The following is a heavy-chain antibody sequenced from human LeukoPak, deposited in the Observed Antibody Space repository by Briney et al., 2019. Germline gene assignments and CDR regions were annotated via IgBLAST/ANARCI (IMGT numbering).Heavy chain of an antibody. CDR3: ARLTYYDFWSGYNYAFDI. D-gene: IGHD3-3*01. CDR2: INPNSGGT. CDR1: GYTFTGYY. Sequence: ASVKVSCKASGYTFTGYYMHWVRQAPGQGLEWMGWINPNSGGTNYAQKFQGRVTMTRDTSISTAYMELSRLRSDDTAMYYCARLTYYDFWSGYNYAFDIWGQGTMVTVSS. V-gene: IGHV1-2*02. J-gene: IGHJ3*02.